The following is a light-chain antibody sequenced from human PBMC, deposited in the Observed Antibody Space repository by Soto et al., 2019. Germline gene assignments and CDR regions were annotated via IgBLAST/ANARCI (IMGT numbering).Light chain of an antibody. CDR2: GTS. Sequence: IQLTQSPSFLSASVVGRVTITFRASQDISNYLAWYQQKPGKAPKFLIYGTSTLQSGVPSRFSDSGSGTEFTLTISSLQPDDFATYYCQQYNSYSRTFGQGTKVDIK. V-gene: IGKV1-9*01. CDR3: QQYNSYSRT. J-gene: IGKJ1*01. CDR1: QDISNY.